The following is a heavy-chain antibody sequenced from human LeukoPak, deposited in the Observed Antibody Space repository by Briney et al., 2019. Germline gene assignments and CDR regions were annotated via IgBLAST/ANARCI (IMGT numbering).Heavy chain of an antibody. V-gene: IGHV3-30*18. CDR1: GFTFSSYG. CDR2: ISYDGSNK. J-gene: IGHJ4*02. Sequence: GGSLRLSCAASGFTFSSYGMHWVRQAPGKGLEWVAVISYDGSNKYYADSVKGRFTISRDNSKNTLYLQMNSLRAEDTAVYYCAKGSIVVLTAIHFDYWGQGTLVTVSS. CDR3: AKGSIVVLTAIHFDY. D-gene: IGHD2-21*02.